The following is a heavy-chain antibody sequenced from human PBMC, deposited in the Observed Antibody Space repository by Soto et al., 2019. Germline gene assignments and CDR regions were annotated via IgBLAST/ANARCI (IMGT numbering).Heavy chain of an antibody. CDR2: IADAGSYK. CDR1: GFTFSSFG. Sequence: QVQLVESGGGVVQPGRSLRLSCAASGFTFSSFGIHWVRQAPGKGLEWVAVIADAGSYKYYADSVKGRFTISRDNSKNTLDLQINSLRAEDTAVYSCVKWYVLLMCHPWGQGTLGTVSS. V-gene: IGHV3-30*18. D-gene: IGHD3-10*01. J-gene: IGHJ5*02. CDR3: VKWYVLLMCHP.